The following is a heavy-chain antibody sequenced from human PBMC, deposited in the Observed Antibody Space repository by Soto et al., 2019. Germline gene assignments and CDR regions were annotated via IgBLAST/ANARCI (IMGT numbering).Heavy chain of an antibody. J-gene: IGHJ6*03. D-gene: IGHD2-15*01. V-gene: IGHV1-8*01. CDR3: ARGKSLESSAPVAYYYYYMDV. Sequence: ASVKVSCKASGYTFTSYDINWVRQATGQGLEWMGWMNPNSGNTGYAQKFQGRVTMTRNTSISTAYMELSSLRSEDTAVYYCARGKSLESSAPVAYYYYYMDVWGKGTTVTVSS. CDR1: GYTFTSYD. CDR2: MNPNSGNT.